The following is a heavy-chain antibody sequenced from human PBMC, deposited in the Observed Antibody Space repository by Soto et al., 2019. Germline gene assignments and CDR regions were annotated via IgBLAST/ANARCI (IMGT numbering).Heavy chain of an antibody. V-gene: IGHV3-48*01. D-gene: IGHD3-10*02. CDR3: ARVFGELYYYYYYYMDV. Sequence: GGSLRLSCAASGFTFSSYSMNWVRQAPGKGLEWVSYISSSSSTIYYADSVKGRFTISRDNAKNSLHLQMNSLRAEDTAVYYCARVFGELYYYYYYYMDVWGKGTTVTVSS. J-gene: IGHJ6*03. CDR2: ISSSSSTI. CDR1: GFTFSSYS.